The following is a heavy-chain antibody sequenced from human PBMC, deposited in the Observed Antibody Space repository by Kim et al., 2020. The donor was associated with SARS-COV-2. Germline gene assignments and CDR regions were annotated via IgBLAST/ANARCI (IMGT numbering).Heavy chain of an antibody. CDR3: ARQSPPFYYDSGSENFDY. Sequence: GESLKISCKGSGYSFTSYWIGWVRQMPGKGLEWMGIIYPGDSDTRYSPSFQGQVTISADKSISTAYLQWSSLKASDTAMYYCARQSPPFYYDSGSENFDYWGQGTLVTVSS. J-gene: IGHJ4*02. CDR1: GYSFTSYW. D-gene: IGHD3-22*01. CDR2: IYPGDSDT. V-gene: IGHV5-51*01.